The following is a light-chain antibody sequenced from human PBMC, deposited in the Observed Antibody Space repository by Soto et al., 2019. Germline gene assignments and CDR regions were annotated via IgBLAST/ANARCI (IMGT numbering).Light chain of an antibody. CDR1: QSVDRS. CDR3: QQYKNWPPIT. V-gene: IGKV3-11*01. J-gene: IGKJ5*01. Sequence: EVILTQSPATLSLSPGERATLSCRASQSVDRSLGCYQEKPGQAPRLLIYGAYHRAPGIPARFSGSGSGTDFTLNIDSVEADDFAVYYCQQYKNWPPITFGQGTRRDIK. CDR2: GAY.